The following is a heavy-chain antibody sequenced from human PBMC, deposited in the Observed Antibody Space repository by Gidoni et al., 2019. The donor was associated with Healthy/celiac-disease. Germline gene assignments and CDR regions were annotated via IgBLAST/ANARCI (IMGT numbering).Heavy chain of an antibody. CDR1: GFTFSSYS. Sequence: EVQLVESGGGLVKPGGSLRLSCAASGFTFSSYSMNWVRQAPGKGLEWVSSISSSSSYIYYADSVKGRFTISRDNAKNSLYLQMNSLRAEDTAVYYCAREPPSYGSGSYYVVYWGQGTLVTVSS. CDR3: AREPPSYGSGSYYVVY. V-gene: IGHV3-21*01. D-gene: IGHD3-10*01. J-gene: IGHJ4*02. CDR2: ISSSSSYI.